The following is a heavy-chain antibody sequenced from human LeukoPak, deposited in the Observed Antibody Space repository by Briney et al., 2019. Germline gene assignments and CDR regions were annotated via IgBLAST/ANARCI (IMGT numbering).Heavy chain of an antibody. J-gene: IGHJ4*02. CDR1: GYTFTGYY. Sequence: ASVKVSCKASGYTFTGYYMHWVRQAPGQGLEWMGWINPNSGGTNYAQKFQGRVTMTRDTSISTAYMEPSRLRSDDTAVYYCARVLGDIVATIVYWGQGTLVTVSS. CDR2: INPNSGGT. CDR3: ARVLGDIVATIVY. V-gene: IGHV1-2*02. D-gene: IGHD5-12*01.